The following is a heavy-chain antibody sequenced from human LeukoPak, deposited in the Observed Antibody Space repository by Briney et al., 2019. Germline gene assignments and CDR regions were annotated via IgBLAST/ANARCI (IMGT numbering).Heavy chain of an antibody. CDR3: ARDYSSGHRGVDY. D-gene: IGHD6-19*01. V-gene: IGHV1-69*05. J-gene: IGHJ4*02. CDR1: GGTFSSYA. Sequence: SVKVSCKASGGTFSSYAISWVRQAPGQGLEWMGRIIPIFGTANYAQKFQGRVTITTDESTSTAYMELSSLRSEDTAVYYCARDYSSGHRGVDYWGREPWSPSPQ. CDR2: IIPIFGTA.